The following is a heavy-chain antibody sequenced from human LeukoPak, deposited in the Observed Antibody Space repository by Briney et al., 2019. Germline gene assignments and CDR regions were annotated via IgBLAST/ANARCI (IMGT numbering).Heavy chain of an antibody. Sequence: GGSLRLSCAASGFTVSSNYMSWVRQAPGKGLEWVSVIYSGGSTYYADSVKGRFTISRDNSKNTLYLQMNSLRAEDTAVYYCARDYYDSSGYSLIDYWGQGTLVTVSS. CDR3: ARDYYDSSGYSLIDY. CDR2: IYSGGST. D-gene: IGHD3-22*01. J-gene: IGHJ4*02. V-gene: IGHV3-53*01. CDR1: GFTVSSNY.